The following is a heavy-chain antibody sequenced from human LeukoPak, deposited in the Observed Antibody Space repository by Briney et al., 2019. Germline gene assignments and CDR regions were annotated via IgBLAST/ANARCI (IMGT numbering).Heavy chain of an antibody. CDR3: ARDASSIAVAGTSPIHYYYYYYYMDV. J-gene: IGHJ6*03. Sequence: GRSLRLSCAASGFTFSSYAMHWVRQAPGKGLEWVAVISYDGSNKYYADSVKGRFTISRDNSKNTLYLQVNSLRAEDTAVYYCARDASSIAVAGTSPIHYYYYYYYMDVWGKGTTVTVSS. CDR1: GFTFSSYA. D-gene: IGHD6-19*01. V-gene: IGHV3-30*01. CDR2: ISYDGSNK.